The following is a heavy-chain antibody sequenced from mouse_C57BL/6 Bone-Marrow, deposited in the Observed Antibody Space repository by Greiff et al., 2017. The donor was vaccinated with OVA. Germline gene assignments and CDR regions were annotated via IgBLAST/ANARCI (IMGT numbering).Heavy chain of an antibody. Sequence: VQLQQSGAELVKPGASVKLSCKASGYTFTEYTIHWVKQRSGQCLEWIGWFYPGSGSIKYNEKFKDKATLTADKSSSTVYMELSRLTSEDSAVYFCARHEEGYYYGSSPLAMDYWGQGTSVTVSS. D-gene: IGHD1-1*01. CDR1: GYTFTEYT. CDR2: FYPGSGSI. V-gene: IGHV1-62-2*01. CDR3: ARHEEGYYYGSSPLAMDY. J-gene: IGHJ4*01.